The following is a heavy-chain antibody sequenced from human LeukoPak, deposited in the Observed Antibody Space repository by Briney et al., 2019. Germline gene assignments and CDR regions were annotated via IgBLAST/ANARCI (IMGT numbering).Heavy chain of an antibody. Sequence: SVKVSCKASGFTFTSSAVQWVRQARGQRLECIGWIVVGSGNTNYAQKFQERVTITRDMSTSTAYMELSSLRSEDTAVYYCAGSWAGYCTNGVCPLDYWGQGTLVTVSS. CDR3: AGSWAGYCTNGVCPLDY. CDR1: GFTFTSSA. CDR2: IVVGSGNT. V-gene: IGHV1-58*01. D-gene: IGHD2-8*01. J-gene: IGHJ4*02.